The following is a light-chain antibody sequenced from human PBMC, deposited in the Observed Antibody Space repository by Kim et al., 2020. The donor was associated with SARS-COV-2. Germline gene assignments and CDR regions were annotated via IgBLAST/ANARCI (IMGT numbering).Light chain of an antibody. CDR1: QSVGTD. CDR3: HQRNNWPLT. Sequence: VSPGERATLSCRASQSVGTDLDWYQQKPGQAPRVIMYDVSTRATGVPARFSGSGSGTEFTLTISSLQSEDFAVYYCHQRNNWPLTFGGGTKVDIK. V-gene: IGKV3-15*01. CDR2: DVS. J-gene: IGKJ4*01.